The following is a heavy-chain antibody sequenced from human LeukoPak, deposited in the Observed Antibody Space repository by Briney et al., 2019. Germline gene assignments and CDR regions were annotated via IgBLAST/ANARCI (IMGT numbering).Heavy chain of an antibody. D-gene: IGHD6-13*01. J-gene: IGHJ4*02. V-gene: IGHV3-74*01. CDR2: VDSDETTT. Sequence: GGSLRLSCVASGVTISGYWMHWVRQAPGKGLAWVSRVDSDETTTRYADSVKGRFTISRDNAKNTVYLQMNSLRAEDTAVYYCARIITAAAADCWGQGTLVAVSS. CDR1: GVTISGYW. CDR3: ARIITAAAADC.